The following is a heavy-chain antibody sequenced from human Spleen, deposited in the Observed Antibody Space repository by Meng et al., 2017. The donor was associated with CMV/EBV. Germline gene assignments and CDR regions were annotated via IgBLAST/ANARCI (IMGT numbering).Heavy chain of an antibody. Sequence: ASGFTVSIYAMGWVRQAPGKGLEWVSVIYSGGGSTYYADSVKGRFTISRDDSKNTLYLQMNSLRAGDTAVYYCAKDRSSGYYYWDYWGQGTLVTVSS. J-gene: IGHJ4*02. CDR1: GFTVSIYA. D-gene: IGHD3-22*01. CDR2: IYSGGGST. V-gene: IGHV3-23*03. CDR3: AKDRSSGYYYWDY.